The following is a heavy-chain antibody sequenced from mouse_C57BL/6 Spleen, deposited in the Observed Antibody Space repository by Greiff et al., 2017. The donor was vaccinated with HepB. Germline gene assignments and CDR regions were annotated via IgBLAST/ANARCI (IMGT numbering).Heavy chain of an antibody. CDR1: GYTFTSYW. D-gene: IGHD2-4*01. CDR3: ARRGLYDSDVYWYFDV. J-gene: IGHJ1*03. V-gene: IGHV1-61*01. Sequence: QVQLQQPGAELVRPGSSVKLSCKASGYTFTSYWMDWVKQRPGQGLEWIVNIYPSDSETHYNQKFKDKATLTVDKSSSTAYMQLSSLTSEDSAVYYCARRGLYDSDVYWYFDVWGTGTTVTVSS. CDR2: IYPSDSET.